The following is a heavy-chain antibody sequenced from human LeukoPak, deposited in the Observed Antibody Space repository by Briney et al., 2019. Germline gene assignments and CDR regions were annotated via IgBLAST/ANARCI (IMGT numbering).Heavy chain of an antibody. V-gene: IGHV4-39*01. CDR1: GVSISSDTYY. CDR2: AYYTGNT. D-gene: IGHD3-22*01. J-gene: IGHJ3*02. Sequence: SETLSLTCTVSGVSISSDTYYWGWIRQPPGKGLEWIGTAYYTGNTYYNESVKSQFTVSVDTSRNEFSLNLSSVTAADTAVYYCARHRFGSSVRAFDIWGQGTMVTVSS. CDR3: ARHRFGSSVRAFDI.